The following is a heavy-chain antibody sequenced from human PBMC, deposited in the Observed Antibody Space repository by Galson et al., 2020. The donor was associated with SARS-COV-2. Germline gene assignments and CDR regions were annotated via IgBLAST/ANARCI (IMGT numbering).Heavy chain of an antibody. D-gene: IGHD1-26*01. CDR3: AKDSGWELPSFDY. V-gene: IGHV3-9*01. Sequence: SCAASGFTFDDYAMHWVRQAPGKGLEWVSGISWNSGSIGYADSVKGRFTISRDNAKNSLYLQMNSLRAEDTALYYCAKDSGWELPSFDYWGQGTLVTVSS. J-gene: IGHJ4*02. CDR2: ISWNSGSI. CDR1: GFTFDDYA.